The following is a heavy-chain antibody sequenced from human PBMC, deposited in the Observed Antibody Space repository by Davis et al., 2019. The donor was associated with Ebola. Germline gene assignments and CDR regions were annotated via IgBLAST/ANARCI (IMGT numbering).Heavy chain of an antibody. J-gene: IGHJ6*02. CDR1: GGSITIYY. V-gene: IGHV4-59*01. CDR2: IYYSGST. D-gene: IGHD2-2*01. Sequence: SETLSLTCTVSGGSITIYYCTWIRQPPGKGLEWIGYIYYSGSTNYNPSLKSRVTISVDKSKNQFSLKLSSVPAADTAVYYCARGLGGYCSSTSCYYYYGMDVWGQGTTVTVSS. CDR3: ARGLGGYCSSTSCYYYYGMDV.